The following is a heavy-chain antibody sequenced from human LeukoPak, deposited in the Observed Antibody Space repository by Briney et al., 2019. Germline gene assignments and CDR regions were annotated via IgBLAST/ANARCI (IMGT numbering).Heavy chain of an antibody. CDR1: GFTFSSYS. J-gene: IGHJ4*02. CDR2: ISSSSSTI. Sequence: GGSLRLSCAASGFTFSSYSMNWVRQAPGRGLEWVSYISSSSSTIYYADSVKGRFTISRDNAKNSLYLQMNSLRAEDTAVYYCARDGGGGPFDYWGQGTLVTVSS. V-gene: IGHV3-48*01. CDR3: ARDGGGGPFDY. D-gene: IGHD3-3*01.